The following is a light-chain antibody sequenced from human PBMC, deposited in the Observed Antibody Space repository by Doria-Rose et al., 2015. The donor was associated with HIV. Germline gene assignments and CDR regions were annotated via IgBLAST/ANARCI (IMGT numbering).Light chain of an antibody. CDR1: ESINSY. V-gene: IGKV1-39*01. CDR3: QQYYSYPPT. CDR2: AAS. J-gene: IGKJ1*01. Sequence: DIQMTQSPSSLSASVGDRVTITCRASESINSYLNWYQQKPGKAPKLLIYAASSLQSGVPSRFSGSGSGTDFTLTISSLQAEDFATYCCQQYYSYPPTFGQGTKVEVK.